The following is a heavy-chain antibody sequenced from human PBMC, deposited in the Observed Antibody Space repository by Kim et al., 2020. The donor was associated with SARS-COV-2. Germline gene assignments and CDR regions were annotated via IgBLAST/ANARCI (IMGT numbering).Heavy chain of an antibody. CDR1: GGTFSSYA. J-gene: IGHJ6*02. D-gene: IGHD3-3*01. CDR3: AARTKVVPAATYDFWSGNPNYYYYYGMDV. V-gene: IGHV1-69*13. Sequence: SVKVSCKASGGTFSSYAISWVRQAPGQGLEWMGGIIPIFGTANYAQKFQGRATITADESTSTAYMELSSLRSEDTAVYYCAARTKVVPAATYDFWSGNPNYYYYYGMDVWGQGTTVTVSS. CDR2: IIPIFGTA.